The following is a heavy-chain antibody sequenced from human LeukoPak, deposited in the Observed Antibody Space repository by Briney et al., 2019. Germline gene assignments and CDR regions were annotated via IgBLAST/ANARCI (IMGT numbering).Heavy chain of an antibody. CDR3: ARQISSASAAFEI. J-gene: IGHJ3*02. D-gene: IGHD6-6*01. Sequence: SETLSLTCTVSGGSMSSYYWSWIRQPPGKGLEWIGYIYYSGSTNYSPSLKSRITISVDTSKKQFSLKLSSVTAADTAVYYCARQISSASAAFEIWGQGTMVTVSS. CDR2: IYYSGST. CDR1: GGSMSSYY. V-gene: IGHV4-59*08.